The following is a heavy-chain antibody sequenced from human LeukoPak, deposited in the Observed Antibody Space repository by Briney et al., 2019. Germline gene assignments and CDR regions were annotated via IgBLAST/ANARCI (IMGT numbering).Heavy chain of an antibody. D-gene: IGHD3-9*01. J-gene: IGHJ3*02. CDR3: ARSGSDILTGYTTVDAFDI. V-gene: IGHV3-30-3*01. CDR1: GFTFSSYA. CDR2: ISYDGSNK. Sequence: GRSLRLSCAASGFTFSSYAMHWVRQAPGKGLEWVAVISYDGSNKYYADSVKGRFTISRDNSKNTLYLQMNSLRAEDTAVYYCARSGSDILTGYTTVDAFDIWGQGTMVTVSS.